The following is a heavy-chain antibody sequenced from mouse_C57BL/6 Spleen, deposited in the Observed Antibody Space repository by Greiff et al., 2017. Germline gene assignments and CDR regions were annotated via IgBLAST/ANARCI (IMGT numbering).Heavy chain of an antibody. CDR1: GYSITSGYY. J-gene: IGHJ4*01. D-gene: IGHD2-4*01. CDR2: ISYDGSN. Sequence: EVQLQESGPGLVKPSQSLSLTCSVTGYSITSGYYWNWIRQFPGNKLEWMGYISYDGSNNYNPSLKNRISITRDTSKNQFFLKLNSVTTEDTATYYCARGDYDGKYYAMDYWGQGTSVTVSS. V-gene: IGHV3-6*01. CDR3: ARGDYDGKYYAMDY.